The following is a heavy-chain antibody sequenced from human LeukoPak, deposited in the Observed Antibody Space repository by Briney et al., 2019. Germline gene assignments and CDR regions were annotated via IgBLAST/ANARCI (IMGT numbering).Heavy chain of an antibody. V-gene: IGHV4-34*01. CDR1: GGSFSGYY. D-gene: IGHD4-11*01. CDR3: ARGGNYGSLYY. J-gene: IGHJ4*02. CDR2: INHSGST. Sequence: SETLSLTCAVYGGSFSGYYWSWIRQPPGKGLEWIGEINHSGSTNYNPSLKSRVTISVDTSKNQFSLKLSSVTAADTAVYYCARGGNYGSLYYWGQGTLVTVSS.